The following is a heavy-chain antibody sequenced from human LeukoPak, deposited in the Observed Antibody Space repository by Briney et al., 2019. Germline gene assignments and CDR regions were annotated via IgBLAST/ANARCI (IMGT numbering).Heavy chain of an antibody. J-gene: IGHJ4*02. V-gene: IGHV1-69*13. CDR2: IIPIFGTA. D-gene: IGHD3-3*01. CDR1: GGTFSSYA. Sequence: SVKVSCKASGGTFSSYAISWVRQAPGQGLEWMGGIIPIFGTANYAQKFQGRVTITADESTSTAYMELSSLRSEDTAVYYCAMTTTDVWSGPIFDYWGQGTLVTVSS. CDR3: AMTTTDVWSGPIFDY.